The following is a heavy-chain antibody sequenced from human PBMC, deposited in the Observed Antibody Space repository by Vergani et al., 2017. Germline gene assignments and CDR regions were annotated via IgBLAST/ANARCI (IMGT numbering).Heavy chain of an antibody. J-gene: IGHJ4*02. CDR2: IYPGDSDT. Sequence: EVQLVPSGAEVKQPGASLRISCKGSGYSFTSYWISWVRQMPGKGLEWMGIIYPGDSDTRYSPSFQGQVTISAGKSISTAYLQWSSLKASDTAMYYCASGIVVEYFDYWGQGTLVTVSA. CDR3: ASGIVVEYFDY. D-gene: IGHD3-22*01. V-gene: IGHV5-51*01. CDR1: GYSFTSYW.